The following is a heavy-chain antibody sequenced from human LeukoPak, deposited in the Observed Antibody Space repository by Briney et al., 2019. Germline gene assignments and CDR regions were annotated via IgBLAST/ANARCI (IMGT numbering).Heavy chain of an antibody. V-gene: IGHV3-21*05. CDR3: ARGHNSGYYLKY. D-gene: IGHD3-22*01. Sequence: GGSLRLSCVGSGFNFRTYNLNWVRQAPGKGLEWVSDISGSSSYTDCADSVKGRFTISKDNANSSVFLQMDSLRAEDTAVYYCARGHNSGYYLKYWGQETLVTVSS. J-gene: IGHJ4*02. CDR1: GFNFRTYN. CDR2: ISGSSSYT.